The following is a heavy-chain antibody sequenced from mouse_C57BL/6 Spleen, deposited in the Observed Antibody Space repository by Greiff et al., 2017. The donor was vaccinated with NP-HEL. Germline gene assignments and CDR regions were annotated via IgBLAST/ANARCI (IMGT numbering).Heavy chain of an antibody. CDR2: FHPYNDDT. CDR1: GYTFTTYP. V-gene: IGHV1-47*01. J-gene: IGHJ3*01. CDR3: ARGCGSSYDGFAY. Sequence: VQLQQSGAELVKPGASVKMSCKASGYTFTTYPIEWMKQNHGKSLEWIGNFHPYNDDTKYNEKFKGKATLTVEKSSSTVYLELNRLTSDDSAVYYCARGCGSSYDGFAYWGQGTLVTVSA. D-gene: IGHD1-1*01.